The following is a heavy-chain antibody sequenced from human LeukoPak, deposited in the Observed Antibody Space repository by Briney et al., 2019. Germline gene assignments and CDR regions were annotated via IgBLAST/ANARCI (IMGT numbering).Heavy chain of an antibody. CDR3: ARGAVMKMVRTNYFDY. Sequence: PETLSLTCTVSGGSISSYYWSWIRQPPGKGLEWIGYIYYSGSTNYNPSLKSRVTISVDTSKNQFSLKLSSVTAADTAVYYCARGAVMKMVRTNYFDYWGQGTLVTVSS. J-gene: IGHJ4*02. CDR2: IYYSGST. V-gene: IGHV4-59*12. CDR1: GGSISSYY. D-gene: IGHD1/OR15-1a*01.